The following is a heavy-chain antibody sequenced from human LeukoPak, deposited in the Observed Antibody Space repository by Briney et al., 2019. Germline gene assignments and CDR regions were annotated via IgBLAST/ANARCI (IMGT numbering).Heavy chain of an antibody. Sequence: SETLSLTCTVSGYSISSGYYWGWIRQPPGKGLEWIGSIYHSGSTYYNPSLKSRVTISVDTSKNQFSLKLSSVIAADTAVYYCARGDVDTAMVSPYWGQGTLVTVSS. V-gene: IGHV4-38-2*02. D-gene: IGHD5-18*01. CDR1: GYSISSGYY. J-gene: IGHJ4*02. CDR3: ARGDVDTAMVSPY. CDR2: IYHSGST.